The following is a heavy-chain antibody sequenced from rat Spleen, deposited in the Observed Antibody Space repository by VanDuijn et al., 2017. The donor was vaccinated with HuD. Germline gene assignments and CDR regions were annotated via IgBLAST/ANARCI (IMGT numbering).Heavy chain of an antibody. CDR1: GFTFSNYY. CDR2: ISTGGGNT. CDR3: ARSEGVHYYLPFAD. D-gene: IGHD1-1*01. J-gene: IGHJ3*01. V-gene: IGHV5-25*01. Sequence: EVQLVESGGGLVQPGRSMKLSCAASGFTFSNYYMAWVRQAPTKGLEWVASISTGGGNTYYRDSVKGRFTISRDNAKSTLYLQMDSLRSEDTATYYCARSEGVHYYLPFADWGQGTLVTVSS.